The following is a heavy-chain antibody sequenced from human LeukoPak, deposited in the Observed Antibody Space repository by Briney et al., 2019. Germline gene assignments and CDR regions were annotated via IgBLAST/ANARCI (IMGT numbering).Heavy chain of an antibody. D-gene: IGHD1-26*01. CDR1: GFTFDTYN. J-gene: IGHJ6*03. CDR3: ARDSRTISGSYLYYYYYYMDV. V-gene: IGHV3-21*01. CDR2: IRSYSSYI. Sequence: GGSLRLSCAASGFTFDTYNFNWVRQAPGKGLEWVAPIRSYSSYIHYADSVKGRFTISRDNAKNSPYLQMNSLRAEDTAVYYCARDSRTISGSYLYYYYYYMDVWGKGTTVTVSS.